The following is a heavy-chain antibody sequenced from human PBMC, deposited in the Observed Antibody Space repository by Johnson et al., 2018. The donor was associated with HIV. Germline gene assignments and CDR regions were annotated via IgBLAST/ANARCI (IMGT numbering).Heavy chain of an antibody. CDR1: GFTFSSYG. CDR3: AKDRGSALAQLPIFPSAFDI. D-gene: IGHD6-6*01. CDR2: IWYDGSNK. J-gene: IGHJ3*02. Sequence: QVQLVESGGGVVQPGRSLRLSCAASGFTFSSYGMHWVRQAPGKGLEWVAVIWYDGSNKYYADSVKGRFTISRDNSKNTLYLQMNSLRAEDTAVYYCAKDRGSALAQLPIFPSAFDIWGQGTMVTVSS. V-gene: IGHV3-33*06.